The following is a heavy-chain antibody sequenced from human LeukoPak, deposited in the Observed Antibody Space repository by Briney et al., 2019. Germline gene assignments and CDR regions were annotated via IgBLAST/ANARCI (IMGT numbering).Heavy chain of an antibody. CDR3: AADPPDNIVATINDAFDI. CDR1: GFTFTSSA. Sequence: SVKVSCKASGFTFTSSAMQWVRQARGQRLEWIGWIVVGSGNTNYAQKFQERVTITRDMSTSTAYMELSSLRSEDTAVYYCAADPPDNIVATINDAFDIWGQGTMVTVSS. D-gene: IGHD5-12*01. V-gene: IGHV1-58*02. J-gene: IGHJ3*02. CDR2: IVVGSGNT.